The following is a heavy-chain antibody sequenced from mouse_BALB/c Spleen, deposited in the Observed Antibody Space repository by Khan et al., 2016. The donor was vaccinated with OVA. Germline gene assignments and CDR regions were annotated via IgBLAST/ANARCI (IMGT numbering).Heavy chain of an antibody. D-gene: IGHD1-2*01. V-gene: IGHV1-77*01. CDR2: LSPGSGDI. Sequence: QVQLQPSGAELARPGASVKLSCKASGYTFPAYYINWVKQRTGQGLEWIGELSPGSGDIYYNEQFTGKATLTADQSSSTAYMPPSSLTSEDSAGYLRARRNYFGYTFAYGGHGTLVTVSA. CDR1: GYTFPAYY. J-gene: IGHJ3*01. CDR3: ARRNYFGYTFAY.